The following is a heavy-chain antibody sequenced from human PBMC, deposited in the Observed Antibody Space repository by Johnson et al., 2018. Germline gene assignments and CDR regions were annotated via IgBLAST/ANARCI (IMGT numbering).Heavy chain of an antibody. CDR2: VSYSGSS. CDR3: ARGGGLYAFDI. V-gene: IGHV4-59*01. CDR1: GGSIIGYY. Sequence: QVQLQESGPGMVKSSETXSLTCSVSGGSIIGYYWNWIRQSPGKGLEWIGYVSYSGSSDYTPSLKRRVTISVDTSKSQASLKVSSVTAADTAVYYRARGGGLYAFDIWGQGTMVTVSS. J-gene: IGHJ3*02. D-gene: IGHD6-19*01.